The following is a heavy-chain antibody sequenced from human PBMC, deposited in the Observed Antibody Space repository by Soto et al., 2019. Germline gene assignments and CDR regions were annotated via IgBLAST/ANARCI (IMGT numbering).Heavy chain of an antibody. Sequence: GGSLRLSCAASGFTVSSNYMSWVRQAPGKGLEWVSVIYSDGSTYYADSVKGRFTISRDNSKNTLYLQMNSLRAEDTAVYYCARGRTETTPDYFDYWGQGTLVTVSS. D-gene: IGHD4-17*01. CDR3: ARGRTETTPDYFDY. CDR1: GFTVSSNY. J-gene: IGHJ4*02. CDR2: IYSDGST. V-gene: IGHV3-53*01.